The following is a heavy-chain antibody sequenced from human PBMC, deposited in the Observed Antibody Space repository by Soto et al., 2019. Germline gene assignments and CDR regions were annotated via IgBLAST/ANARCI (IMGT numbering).Heavy chain of an antibody. CDR2: FKHSGGT. CDR1: GGSFSDYY. Sequence: SETLSLTCGVSGGSFSDYYWSWIRQSPGKGLEWIGEFKHSGGTNYSPSLASRVTIFADTSNNQLSLKLSSVTAADTAVYFCARLNFRGYCSGGSCPNWFDPWGQGTLVTVSS. V-gene: IGHV4-34*01. CDR3: ARLNFRGYCSGGSCPNWFDP. D-gene: IGHD2-15*01. J-gene: IGHJ5*02.